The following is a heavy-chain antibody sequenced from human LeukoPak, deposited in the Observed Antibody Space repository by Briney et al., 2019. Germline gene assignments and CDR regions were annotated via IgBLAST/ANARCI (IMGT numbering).Heavy chain of an antibody. CDR2: ITTSGGST. V-gene: IGHV3-23*01. J-gene: IGHJ4*02. CDR1: GFTFSSYA. CDR3: AKGLSGDFDY. D-gene: IGHD5-24*01. Sequence: AGGSLRLSCAASGFTFSSYAMSWVRQAPGEGLEWVSSITTSGGSTYYADSVKGRFTISRDNAKNTLYLQMNSLRAEDTAVYYCAKGLSGDFDYWGQGTLVTVSS.